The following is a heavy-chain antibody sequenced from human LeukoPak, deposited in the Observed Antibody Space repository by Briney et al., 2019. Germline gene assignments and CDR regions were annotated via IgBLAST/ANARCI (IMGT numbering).Heavy chain of an antibody. V-gene: IGHV4-38-2*02. J-gene: IGHJ4*02. D-gene: IGHD6-13*01. CDR2: VFYIGST. CDR3: ARGPFRDSSSWYYFDY. Sequence: SETLSLTCTVSGYSISSGYYWGWIRQAPGQGLEWIGYVFYIGSTNYNPSLKSRVTLSVDTSKNQFSLNLRSVTAADTAVYYCARGPFRDSSSWYYFDYWGQGTLVTVSS. CDR1: GYSISSGYY.